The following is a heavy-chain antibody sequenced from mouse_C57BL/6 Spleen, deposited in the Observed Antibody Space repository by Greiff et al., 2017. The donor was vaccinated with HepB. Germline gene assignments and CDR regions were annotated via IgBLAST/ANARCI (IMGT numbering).Heavy chain of an antibody. J-gene: IGHJ4*01. V-gene: IGHV5-17*01. Sequence: EVQGVESGGGLVKPGGSLKLSCAASGFTFSDYGMHWVRQAPEKGLEWVAYISSGSSTIYYADTVKGRFTISRDNAKNTLFLQMTSLRSEDTAMYYCARGAPLRPYYAMDYWGQGTSVTVSS. D-gene: IGHD2-12*01. CDR1: GFTFSDYG. CDR3: ARGAPLRPYYAMDY. CDR2: ISSGSSTI.